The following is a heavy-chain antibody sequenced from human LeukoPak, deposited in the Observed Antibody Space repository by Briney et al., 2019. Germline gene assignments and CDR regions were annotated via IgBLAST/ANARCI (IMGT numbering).Heavy chain of an antibody. CDR3: ARTWIQLWPPDY. V-gene: IGHV3-7*03. CDR2: IKQDGSET. CDR1: GFTFSTYW. Sequence: GGTLTLSCAASGFTFSTYWMSWVRQAPGKGLEWVADIKQDGSETYYADSVKGRFTISRDNAKNSLHLQMNRLRAEDTAVYYCARTWIQLWPPDYGGQGTLVTVS. J-gene: IGHJ4*02. D-gene: IGHD5-18*01.